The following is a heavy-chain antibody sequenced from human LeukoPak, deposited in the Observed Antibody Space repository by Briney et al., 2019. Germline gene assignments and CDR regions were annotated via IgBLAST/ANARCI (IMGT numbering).Heavy chain of an antibody. CDR1: GFTFSSYG. CDR2: IRYDGSNK. J-gene: IGHJ5*02. V-gene: IGHV3-30*02. CDR3: AKDLLSELRFTS. D-gene: IGHD3-3*01. Sequence: GGSLRLSCAASGFTFSSYGMHWVRQAPGKGLEWVAFIRYDGSNKYYADSVKGRFTISRDNSKNTLSLQMNSLRAEDTAVYYCAKDLLSELRFTSWGQGTLVTVSS.